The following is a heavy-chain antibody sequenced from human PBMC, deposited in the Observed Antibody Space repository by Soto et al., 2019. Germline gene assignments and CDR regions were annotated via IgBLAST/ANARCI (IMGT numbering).Heavy chain of an antibody. CDR2: INPSGGST. D-gene: IGHD3-9*01. V-gene: IGHV1-46*01. CDR1: GYTFTSYY. CDR3: ARAGTVLRYFDWSYGY. Sequence: ASVNVSCMASGYTFTSYYMHWVRQAHGQGLEWMGIINPSGGSTSYAQKFQGRVTMTRDTSTSTVYMELSSLRSEDTAVYYCARAGTVLRYFDWSYGYWGQGTLVTVSS. J-gene: IGHJ4*02.